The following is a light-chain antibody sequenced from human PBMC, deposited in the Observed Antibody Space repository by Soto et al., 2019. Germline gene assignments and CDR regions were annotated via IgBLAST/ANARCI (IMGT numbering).Light chain of an antibody. CDR1: QGISSW. J-gene: IGKJ3*01. CDR3: QQANSFPPFT. CDR2: AAS. V-gene: IGKV1-12*01. Sequence: DIQMTQSPSSVSASVGDRVTITCRASQGISSWLAWYQQKPGQATKLLIFAASSLQSGVPSGFSGSGSGTDFTLTIISMQPAEFATYYCQQANSFPPFTFGPGTKVDIK.